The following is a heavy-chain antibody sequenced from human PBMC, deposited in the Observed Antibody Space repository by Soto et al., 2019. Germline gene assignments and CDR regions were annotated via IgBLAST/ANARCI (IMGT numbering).Heavy chain of an antibody. Sequence: QVQLVESGGGVVQPGRSLRLSCAASGFTFSSYGMHWVRQAPGKGLEWVATISHDGSNKYYADSVKGRFATSRDNSQNTLYLQMNSLPAEDTAVHYCAKGTVEYYGILTRYYLYYGMDVWGKGTTVTVSS. CDR2: ISHDGSNK. J-gene: IGHJ6*04. D-gene: IGHD3-9*01. CDR1: GFTFSSYG. CDR3: AKGTVEYYGILTRYYLYYGMDV. V-gene: IGHV3-30*18.